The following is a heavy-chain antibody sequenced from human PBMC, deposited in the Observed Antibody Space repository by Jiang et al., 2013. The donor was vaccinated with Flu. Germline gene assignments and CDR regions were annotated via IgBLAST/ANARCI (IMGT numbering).Heavy chain of an antibody. CDR1: GFSLSTSGVG. CDR3: AHRDKYCSSTTCYDYWFDP. D-gene: IGHD2-2*01. CDR2: IYWDDDK. J-gene: IGHJ5*02. V-gene: IGHV2-5*02. Sequence: KPTQTLTLTCTFSGFSLSTSGVGVGWIRQPPGKALEWLALIYWDDDKRYSPSLKSGLTITKDTSKNQVVLTMTNMDPVDTATYYCAHRDKYCSSTTCYDYWFDPWGPGTLVTVSS.